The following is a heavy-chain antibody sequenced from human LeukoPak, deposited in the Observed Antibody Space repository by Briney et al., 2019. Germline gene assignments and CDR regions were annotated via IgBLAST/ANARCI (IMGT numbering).Heavy chain of an antibody. CDR3: AKEYAYASHY. D-gene: IGHD2-8*01. CDR2: IWYDGSKK. V-gene: IGHV3-33*06. J-gene: IGHJ4*02. Sequence: GTSLRLSCAASGFTLSDFGMHWVRQAPGKGLEWVAVIWYDGSKKYYADSVKDRVTISRDDSKKTVYLQLNSLRAEDTAVYYCAKEYAYASHYWGQGTLVTVSS. CDR1: GFTLSDFG.